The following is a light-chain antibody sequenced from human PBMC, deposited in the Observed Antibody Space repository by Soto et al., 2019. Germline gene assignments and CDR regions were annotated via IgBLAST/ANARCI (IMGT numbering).Light chain of an antibody. V-gene: IGLV2-14*01. CDR2: DVL. CDR1: SSDVGGYNY. J-gene: IGLJ1*01. Sequence: QSALTQPASVSWSPGQSITISCTGTSSDVGGYNYVSWYQQHPGKAPKLMIYDVLIRPSGVSSRFSGSKSGNTASLTISGLQAEDEADYYCSSYTSNNTLNDVFGTGTKLTVL. CDR3: SSYTSNNTLNDV.